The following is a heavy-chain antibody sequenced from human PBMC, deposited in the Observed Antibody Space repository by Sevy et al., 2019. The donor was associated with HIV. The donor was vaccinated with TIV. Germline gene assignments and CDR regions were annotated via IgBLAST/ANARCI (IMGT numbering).Heavy chain of an antibody. CDR2: ISSSTSTI. Sequence: GGSLRLSCAASEFTFSSYSMNWVRQAPGKGLEWISYISSSTSTIYYADSVKGRFTISRVNAKNSLYLQMNSLRAEDTAVYYCARGTSVVSFAYWGQGTLVTVTS. CDR1: EFTFSSYS. J-gene: IGHJ4*02. CDR3: ARGTSVVSFAY. V-gene: IGHV3-48*04. D-gene: IGHD3-22*01.